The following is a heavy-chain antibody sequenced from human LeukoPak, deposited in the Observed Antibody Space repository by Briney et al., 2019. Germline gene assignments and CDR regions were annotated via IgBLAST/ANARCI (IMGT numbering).Heavy chain of an antibody. CDR2: INHSGST. CDR3: ARHLDNCSSTSCSTYSGYDYYFDY. CDR1: GFTFKNSA. J-gene: IGHJ4*02. Sequence: GSLRLSCAASGFTFKNSAMRWVRQPPGKGLEWVGEINHSGSTNYNQSLKSRVTISVDTSKNQFSLKLSSVTAADTAVYYCARHLDNCSSTSCSTYSGYDYYFDYWGQGTLVTVSS. D-gene: IGHD2-2*02. V-gene: IGHV4-34*01.